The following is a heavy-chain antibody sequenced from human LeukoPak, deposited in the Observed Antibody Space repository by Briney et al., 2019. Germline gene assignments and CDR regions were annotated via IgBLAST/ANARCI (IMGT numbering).Heavy chain of an antibody. D-gene: IGHD5-12*01. CDR3: ARGGTNRGYRRRDDAFDI. V-gene: IGHV4-39*07. CDR2: IYYSGST. J-gene: IGHJ3*02. CDR1: GGSLSSSSYY. Sequence: PSETLSLTCTVSGGSLSSSSYYWGWIRQPPGKGLEWIGSIYYSGSTYYNPSLKSRVTISVDTSKNQFSLKLSSVTAADTAVYYCARGGTNRGYRRRDDAFDIWGQGTMVTVSS.